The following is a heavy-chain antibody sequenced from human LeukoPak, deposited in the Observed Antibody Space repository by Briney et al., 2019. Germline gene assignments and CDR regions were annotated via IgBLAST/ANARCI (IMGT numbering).Heavy chain of an antibody. D-gene: IGHD3-22*01. CDR3: AKTPQPYYYDSSGYYDGPYYYYGMDV. CDR2: ISGSGGST. CDR1: GFTFSSYA. Sequence: PGGSLRLPCAASGFTFSSYAMSWVRQAPGKGLEWVSAISGSGGSTYYADSVKGRFTISRDNSKNTLYLQMNSLRAEDTAVYYCAKTPQPYYYDSSGYYDGPYYYYGMDVWGQGTTVTVSS. V-gene: IGHV3-23*01. J-gene: IGHJ6*02.